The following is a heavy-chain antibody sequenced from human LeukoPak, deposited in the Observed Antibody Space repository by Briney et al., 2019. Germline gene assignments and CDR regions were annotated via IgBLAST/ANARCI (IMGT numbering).Heavy chain of an antibody. J-gene: IGHJ4*02. D-gene: IGHD3-16*02. CDR3: TTFYHESSPY. CDR1: GFSFMNAW. V-gene: IGHV3-15*01. CDR2: IKSNADGGTP. Sequence: GGSLRLSCAASGFSFMNAWMIWVRQAPGKGLEWVGRIKSNADGGTPDYAAPARGRFTISRDDSKNTLYLQMNSLKTEDTAVYYCTTFYHESSPYWGRGTLVTVSS.